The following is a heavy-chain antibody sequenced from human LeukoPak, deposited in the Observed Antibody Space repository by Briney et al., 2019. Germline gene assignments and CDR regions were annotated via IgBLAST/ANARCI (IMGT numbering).Heavy chain of an antibody. D-gene: IGHD2-15*01. Sequence: SETLSLTCTVSGGSISSSSYYWGWIRQPPGKGLEWIGSIYYSGSTYYNPSLKSRVTISVYTSKNQFSLKLSSVPAADTAVYXXXXPXKFXCXGGXCYGVPADAFDIWGQGTMVTVSS. CDR2: IYYSGST. CDR3: XXPXKFXCXGGXCYGVPADAFDI. V-gene: IGHV4-39*01. CDR1: GGSISSSSYY. J-gene: IGHJ3*02.